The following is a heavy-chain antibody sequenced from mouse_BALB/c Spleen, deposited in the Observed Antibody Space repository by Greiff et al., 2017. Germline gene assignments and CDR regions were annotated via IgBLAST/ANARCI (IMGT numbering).Heavy chain of an antibody. CDR2: ISSGGSYT. CDR3: ARDYGRGAMDY. CDR1: GFTFSSYG. J-gene: IGHJ4*01. D-gene: IGHD1-1*01. V-gene: IGHV5-6*01. Sequence: VQLKESGGDLVKPGGSLKLSCAASGFTFSSYGMSWVRQTPDKRLEWVATISSGGSYTYYPDSVKGRFTISRDNAKNTLYLQMSSLKSEDTAMYYCARDYGRGAMDYWGQGTSVTVSS.